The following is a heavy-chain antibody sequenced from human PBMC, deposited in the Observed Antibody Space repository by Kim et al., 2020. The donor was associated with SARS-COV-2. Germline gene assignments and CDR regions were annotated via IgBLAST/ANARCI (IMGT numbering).Heavy chain of an antibody. CDR1: GYTFTSYG. D-gene: IGHD3-22*01. V-gene: IGHV1-18*01. J-gene: IGHJ4*02. CDR2: ISAYNGNT. CDR3: ARGADYYDSSGYYPGDYFDY. Sequence: ASVKVSCKASGYTFTSYGISWVRQAPGQGLEWMGWISAYNGNTNYAQKLQGRVTMTTDTSTSTAYMELRSLRSDDTAVYYCARGADYYDSSGYYPGDYFDYWGQGTLVTVSS.